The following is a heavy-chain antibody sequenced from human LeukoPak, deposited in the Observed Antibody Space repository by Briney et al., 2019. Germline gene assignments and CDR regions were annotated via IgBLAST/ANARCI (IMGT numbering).Heavy chain of an antibody. CDR1: GGTLRNYA. CDR2: IIPMFGTA. CDR3: AREAVTISGLVRTQTTKSPHRFDP. J-gene: IGHJ5*02. V-gene: IGHV1-69*06. D-gene: IGHD3-3*01. Sequence: SVKVSCKASGGTLRNYAINWVRQAPGQRLEWMGGIIPMFGTANYAQKFQGRVTITADKSTGTVYMELRSLTSEDTAVYYCAREAVTISGLVRTQTTKSPHRFDPWGQGTLVTVSS.